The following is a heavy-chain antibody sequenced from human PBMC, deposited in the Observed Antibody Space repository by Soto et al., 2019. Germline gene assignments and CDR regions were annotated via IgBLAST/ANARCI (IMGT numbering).Heavy chain of an antibody. V-gene: IGHV4-30-4*01. Sequence: SETLSLTCTVSGVSINSCDYYWTWIRQPPGKGLEWIGYIYYSGSTYYNPSLRSRVSIYVDTSENQFSLNLNSLTAADTAVYYCARDRPYYYGSGRAIDYWGQGTLVTVSS. CDR1: GVSINSCDYY. CDR3: ARDRPYYYGSGRAIDY. J-gene: IGHJ4*02. CDR2: IYYSGST. D-gene: IGHD3-10*01.